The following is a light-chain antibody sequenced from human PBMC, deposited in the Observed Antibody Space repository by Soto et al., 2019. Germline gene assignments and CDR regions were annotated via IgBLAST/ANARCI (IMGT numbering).Light chain of an antibody. CDR3: SSKAGSLGDV. V-gene: IGLV2-8*01. CDR2: EVR. J-gene: IGLJ1*01. CDR1: SNDVGGYNY. Sequence: QSVLTQPPSASGSPGQSVAISCTGTSNDVGGYNYVSWYQQHPGKAPKLLIYEVRKRPSGVPDRFSGSKSGSTASLTVSGLQAEEEADYLCSSKAGSLGDVFATGTKLTVL.